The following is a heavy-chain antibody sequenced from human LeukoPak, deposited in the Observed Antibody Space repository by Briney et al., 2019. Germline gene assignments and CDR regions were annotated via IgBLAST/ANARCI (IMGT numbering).Heavy chain of an antibody. CDR3: ATGPWFGERNFDY. CDR2: ISSSSSYI. CDR1: GFTFSGYS. J-gene: IGHJ4*02. D-gene: IGHD3-10*01. V-gene: IGHV3-21*01. Sequence: PGGSLRLSCAASGFTFSGYSMNWVRQAPGEGLEWVSSISSSSSYIYYADSVKGRFTISRDNAKNSLYLQMNSLRAEDTAVYYCATGPWFGERNFDYWGQGTLVTVSS.